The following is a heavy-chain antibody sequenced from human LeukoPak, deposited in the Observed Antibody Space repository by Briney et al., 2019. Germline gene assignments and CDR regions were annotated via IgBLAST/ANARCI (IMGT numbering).Heavy chain of an antibody. D-gene: IGHD1-26*01. V-gene: IGHV4-34*01. CDR2: INHRGST. J-gene: IGHJ4*02. CDR3: ARWSYPFDY. CDR1: GGSFSGYY. Sequence: SETLSLTCAVYGGSFSGYYWSWIRQPPGKGLEWIGEINHRGSTNYNPSLKSRVTISVDTSKNQFSLKLSSVTAADTAVYYCARWSYPFDYWGQGTLVTVSS.